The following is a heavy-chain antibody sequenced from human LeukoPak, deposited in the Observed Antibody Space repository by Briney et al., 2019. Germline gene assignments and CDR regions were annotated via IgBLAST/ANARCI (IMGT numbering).Heavy chain of an antibody. CDR3: ARENSSSWTPIDY. CDR1: GYTFTSYY. Sequence: ASVKVSCKASGYTFTSYYVHWVRQAPGQGLEWMGIINPSGGSTSCAQKFQGRVTMTRDMSTSTVYMELSSLRSEDTAVYYCARENSSSWTPIDYWGQGTLVTVSS. CDR2: INPSGGST. D-gene: IGHD6-13*01. V-gene: IGHV1-46*01. J-gene: IGHJ4*02.